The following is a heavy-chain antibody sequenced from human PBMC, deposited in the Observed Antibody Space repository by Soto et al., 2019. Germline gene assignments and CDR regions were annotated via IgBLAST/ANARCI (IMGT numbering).Heavy chain of an antibody. CDR2: ISAGNGNT. D-gene: IGHD3-3*01. V-gene: IGHV1-3*01. CDR3: AREILTYPNYDFWSGYYWPAFDI. Sequence: GASVKVSCKASGYTFTSYAMHWVRQAPGQRLEWMGWISAGNGNTKYSQKFQGRVTITRDTSASTAYMELSSLRSEDTAVYYCAREILTYPNYDFWSGYYWPAFDIWGQGTMVTVSS. J-gene: IGHJ3*02. CDR1: GYTFTSYA.